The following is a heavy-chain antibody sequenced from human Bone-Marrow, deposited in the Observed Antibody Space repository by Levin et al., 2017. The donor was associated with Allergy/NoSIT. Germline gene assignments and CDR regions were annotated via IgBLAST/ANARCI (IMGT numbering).Heavy chain of an antibody. V-gene: IGHV4-39*01. CDR2: IYYSGST. CDR3: ARQVHSSSWYFTPTNNNWFDP. D-gene: IGHD6-13*01. J-gene: IGHJ5*02. CDR1: GGSISSSSYY. Sequence: PSETLSLTCTVSGGSISSSSYYWGWIRQPPGKGLEWIGSIYYSGSTYYNPSLKSRVTISVDTSKNQFSLKLSSVTAADTAVYYCARQVHSSSWYFTPTNNNWFDPWGQGTLVTVSS.